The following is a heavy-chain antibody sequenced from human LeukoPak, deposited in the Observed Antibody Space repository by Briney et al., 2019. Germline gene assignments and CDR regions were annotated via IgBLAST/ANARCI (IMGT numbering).Heavy chain of an antibody. V-gene: IGHV3-53*01. CDR1: EFSIRLNY. CDR2: VYSGGDK. D-gene: IGHD2-21*02. CDR3: ARSGGDYLFFDD. J-gene: IGHJ4*02. Sequence: SGGSLRLSCAASEFSIRLNYMTWVRQAPGKGLEWVSIVYSGGDKYYADSVKGRFTISRDNSKNTLYLQMNSLRAEDTAVYFCARSGGDYLFFDDWGQGTLVTVSS.